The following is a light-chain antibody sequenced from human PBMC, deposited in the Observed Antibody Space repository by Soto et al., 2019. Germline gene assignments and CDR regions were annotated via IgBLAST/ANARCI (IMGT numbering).Light chain of an antibody. V-gene: IGKV3-11*01. J-gene: IGKJ1*01. CDR2: LTS. CDR3: QQRSNWPRT. Sequence: IVLTQSPSTLSSFPGDRGALSCSASQAVNTRLAWYQHKPGQAPRLLIYLTSNRATGIPARFSGRGSGTDFTLTISILEPEDFAVYYCQQRSNWPRTLGQGTKVDIK. CDR1: QAVNTR.